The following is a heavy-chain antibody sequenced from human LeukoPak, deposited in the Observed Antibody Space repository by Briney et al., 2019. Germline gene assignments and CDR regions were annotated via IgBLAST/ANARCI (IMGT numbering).Heavy chain of an antibody. J-gene: IGHJ4*02. V-gene: IGHV1-2*02. CDR2: IHPNSGGT. D-gene: IGHD5-24*01. CDR1: GYTFTGYY. Sequence: ASVKVSCKASGYTFTGYYMHWVRQAPGQGLEWMGWIHPNSGGTKYAQKFQGRVTMTRDTSITTAYMELSRLTSDDPAVYYCARTRRDGYNYDLDYWGQGTLVTVSS. CDR3: ARTRRDGYNYDLDY.